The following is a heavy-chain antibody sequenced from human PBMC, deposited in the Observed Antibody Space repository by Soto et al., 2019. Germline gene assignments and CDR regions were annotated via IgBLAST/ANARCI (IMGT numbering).Heavy chain of an antibody. CDR3: ARVGTGNWFDP. CDR1: GFTFSSYG. J-gene: IGHJ5*02. V-gene: IGHV3-33*01. D-gene: IGHD1-1*01. CDR2: IWYDGSNK. Sequence: GGSLRLSCAASGFTFSSYGMHWVRQAPGKGLEWVAVIWYDGSNKYYADSVKGRFTISRDNSKNTLYLQMNSLRAEDTVVYYCARVGTGNWFDPWGQGTLVTVSS.